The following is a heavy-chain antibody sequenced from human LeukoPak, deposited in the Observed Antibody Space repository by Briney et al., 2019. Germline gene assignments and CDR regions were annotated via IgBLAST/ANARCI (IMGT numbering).Heavy chain of an antibody. V-gene: IGHV3-23*01. CDR3: ARDEDTSALSEY. J-gene: IGHJ4*02. Sequence: GGSLRLSCAGSGFTFSRNTMSWVRQAPGRGPEWVSAISNTGGRTDYADSVKGRFTISRDNSKSTLYLQMDSLRAEDTAVYYCARDEDTSALSEYWGQGTLVTVSS. CDR1: GFTFSRNT. D-gene: IGHD2/OR15-2a*01. CDR2: ISNTGGRT.